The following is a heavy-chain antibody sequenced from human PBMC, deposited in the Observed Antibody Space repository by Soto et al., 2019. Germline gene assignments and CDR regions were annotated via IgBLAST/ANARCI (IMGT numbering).Heavy chain of an antibody. CDR2: INAGNGNT. Sequence: PSVKVSCKASGYTFTSYAMHWVRQAPGQRLEWMGWINAGNGNTKYSQKFQGRVTITRDTSASAAYMELSSLRSEDTAVYYCARTLGSSGSPFDPWGQGTLVTVSS. J-gene: IGHJ5*02. CDR3: ARTLGSSGSPFDP. CDR1: GYTFTSYA. D-gene: IGHD6-19*01. V-gene: IGHV1-3*01.